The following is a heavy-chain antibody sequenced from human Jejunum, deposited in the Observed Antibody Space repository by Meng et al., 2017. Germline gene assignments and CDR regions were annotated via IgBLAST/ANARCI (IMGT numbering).Heavy chain of an antibody. CDR2: ISLSGSP. J-gene: IGHJ4*02. CDR1: GGSISSSSW. CDR3: ARHGAAPYFDD. D-gene: IGHD2-15*01. Sequence: QGQLRGSGPGLVTPSGTLSLTCAVYGGSISSSSWWSWVRQPPGKGLEWIGEISLSGSPSYNPSLRTRVTISIDTSRNQFSLSLSSVTAADTAVYYCARHGAAPYFDDWGQGSLVTVSS. V-gene: IGHV4-4*02.